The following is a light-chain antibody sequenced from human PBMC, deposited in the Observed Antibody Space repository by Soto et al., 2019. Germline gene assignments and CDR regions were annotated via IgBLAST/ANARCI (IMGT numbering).Light chain of an antibody. Sequence: ILMTQSPASLSVSPGERATLSCRASQNIYSNIAWYKQRPGQAPRLLIYRASTRATGVPARFSGSGSGTEFTLTISSLQSDDFAVYSCLQYHNLWAFGQGTKVDI. CDR3: LQYHNLWA. V-gene: IGKV3-15*01. CDR1: QNIYSN. CDR2: RAS. J-gene: IGKJ1*01.